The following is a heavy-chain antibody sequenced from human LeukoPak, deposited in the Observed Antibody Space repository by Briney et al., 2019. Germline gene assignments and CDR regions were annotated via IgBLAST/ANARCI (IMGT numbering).Heavy chain of an antibody. D-gene: IGHD1-1*01. CDR2: IYSGGGT. J-gene: IGHJ4*02. Sequence: GGSLRLSCAASGFTVSSNYMSWVRQAPGKGLEWVSVIYSGGGTYYADSVKGRFTISRDDSKNTLYLQMNSLKSEDTAVYYCARWGGTRQYYFDYWGRGTLVTVSS. V-gene: IGHV3-53*01. CDR3: ARWGGTRQYYFDY. CDR1: GFTVSSNY.